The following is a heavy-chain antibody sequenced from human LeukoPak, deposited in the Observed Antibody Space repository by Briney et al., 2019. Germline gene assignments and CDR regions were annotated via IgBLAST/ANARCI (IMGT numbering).Heavy chain of an antibody. CDR2: ISYDGSNK. D-gene: IGHD1-20*01. V-gene: IGHV3-30*04. CDR1: GFTFSSYA. Sequence: GGSLRLSCAASGFTFSSYAMHWVRQAPGKGLEWVAVISYDGSNKYYADSVKGRFTISRDNSKNTLYLQMNSLRAEDTAVYYCAKAIAGTRYYFDYWGQGTLVTVSS. J-gene: IGHJ4*02. CDR3: AKAIAGTRYYFDY.